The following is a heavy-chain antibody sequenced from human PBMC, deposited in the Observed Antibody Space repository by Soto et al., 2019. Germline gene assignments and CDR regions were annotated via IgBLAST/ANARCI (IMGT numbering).Heavy chain of an antibody. CDR3: ARGIITMILVDSNWFDP. J-gene: IGHJ5*02. D-gene: IGHD3-22*01. CDR2: IYYSGST. Sequence: PSETLSLTCTVSGGSISSGGYYWSWILQHPGKGLEWIGYIYYSGSTYYNPSLKSRVTISVDTSKNQFSLKLSSVNAADTAVYYCARGIITMILVDSNWFDPWGQATLVTVSS. CDR1: GGSISSGGYY. V-gene: IGHV4-31*03.